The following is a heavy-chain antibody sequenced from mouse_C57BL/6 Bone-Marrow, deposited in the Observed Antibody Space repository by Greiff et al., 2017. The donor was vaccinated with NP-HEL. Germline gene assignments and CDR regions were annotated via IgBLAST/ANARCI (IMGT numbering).Heavy chain of an antibody. J-gene: IGHJ3*01. CDR3: ARGHYGSPY. CDR2: IDPSDSYT. CDR1: GYTFTSYW. Sequence: QVQLQQSGAELVRPGTSVKLSCKASGYTFTSYWMHWVKQRPGQGLEWIGVIDPSDSYTNYNQKFKGKATLTVDTSSSTAYMQLSSLTSEDSAVYYCARGHYGSPYWGQGTLVTVSA. D-gene: IGHD1-1*01. V-gene: IGHV1-59*01.